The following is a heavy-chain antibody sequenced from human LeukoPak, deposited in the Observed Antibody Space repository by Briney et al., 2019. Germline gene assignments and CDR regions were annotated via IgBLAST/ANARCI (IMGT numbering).Heavy chain of an antibody. CDR2: ISDIGRT. CDR1: GVSITSHY. Sequence: SETLSLTCSVSGVSITSHYLNWIWQPPGRGLEWIGYISDIGRTNYNPSLKSRVTMSVDTSNSQFSLRLNSATAADTAVYYCVVSPNQDFYDYWGQGPLVTVSS. V-gene: IGHV4-4*09. CDR3: VVSPNQDFYDY. J-gene: IGHJ4*02.